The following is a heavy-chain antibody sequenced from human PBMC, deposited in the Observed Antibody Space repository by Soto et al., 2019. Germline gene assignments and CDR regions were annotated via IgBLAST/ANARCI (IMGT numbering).Heavy chain of an antibody. CDR3: ARARGVRGGTYSVHHDV. CDR1: GYTCIPYA. J-gene: IGHJ4*02. V-gene: IGHV1-3*01. CDR2: IKAGGGDT. D-gene: IGHD3-10*01. Sequence: QVQLVQSGADVKKPGASVKVACKNSGYTCIPYAIHWVRQAPGQRRAWMGWIKAGGGDTKYAQRFQGRVNISRDTAVTTVNVELSSTTHEYTATYDCARARGVRGGTYSVHHDVWGQGTLVTVSS.